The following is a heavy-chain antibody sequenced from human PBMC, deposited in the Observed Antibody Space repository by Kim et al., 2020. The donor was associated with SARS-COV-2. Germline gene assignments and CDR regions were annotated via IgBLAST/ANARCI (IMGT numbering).Heavy chain of an antibody. V-gene: IGHV3-23*01. CDR3: AKEGYCSSTSCYGEGY. D-gene: IGHD2-2*01. CDR1: GFTFSSYA. Sequence: GGSLRLSCAASGFTFSSYAMSWVRQAPGKGLEWVSAISGSGGGTYYADSVKGRFTISRDNSKNTLYLQMNSLRAEDTAVYYCAKEGYCSSTSCYGEGYWGQGTLVTVSS. CDR2: ISGSGGGT. J-gene: IGHJ4*02.